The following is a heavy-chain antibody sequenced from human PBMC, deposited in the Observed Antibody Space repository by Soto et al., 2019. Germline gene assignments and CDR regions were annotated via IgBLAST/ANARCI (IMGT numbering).Heavy chain of an antibody. CDR1: GFSVSRTY. V-gene: IGHV3-66*01. J-gene: IGHJ4*02. Sequence: EPQVMESGGDLVQPGGSLRLSCAASGFSVSRTYGTWVRQAPGKGLEWVSVTYGAGTTDYADSVKGRFTVSRDESENTVNLQINSLRTEYTAVYCCALGQNRYASANMNWGQGTLVIVPS. CDR3: ALGQNRYASANMN. D-gene: IGHD3-16*01. CDR2: TYGAGTT.